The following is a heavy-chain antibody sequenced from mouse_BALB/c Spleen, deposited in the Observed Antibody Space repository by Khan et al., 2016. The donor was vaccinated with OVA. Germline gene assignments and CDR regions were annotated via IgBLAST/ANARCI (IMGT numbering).Heavy chain of an antibody. V-gene: IGHV1-4*01. Sequence: VKLMESGAELARPGASVKMSCKASGYTFTSYTIHWIKKRPGQGLEWIGYINPSNGYTNYNQKFKDKATLTTDKSSTPAYMQLSSLTSDDSAVYNCGRDGAYHRNDGWFAYWGQGTLVTVSA. CDR2: INPSNGYT. CDR1: GYTFTSYT. D-gene: IGHD2-14*01. CDR3: GRDGAYHRNDGWFAY. J-gene: IGHJ3*01.